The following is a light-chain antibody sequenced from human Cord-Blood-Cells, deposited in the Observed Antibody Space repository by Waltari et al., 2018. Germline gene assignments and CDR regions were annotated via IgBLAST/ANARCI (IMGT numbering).Light chain of an antibody. V-gene: IGKV1-39*01. J-gene: IGKJ3*01. CDR2: AAS. CDR1: QSISSY. Sequence: TQMTQSPSSLSASVDDRVTIPCRASQSISSYLNWHQQKPGKAPKLLIYAASSLQSGVPSRFSGRGSGTDFTLTISSLQPEDFATYYCQQSYSTPFTFGPGTRVEIK. CDR3: QQSYSTPFT.